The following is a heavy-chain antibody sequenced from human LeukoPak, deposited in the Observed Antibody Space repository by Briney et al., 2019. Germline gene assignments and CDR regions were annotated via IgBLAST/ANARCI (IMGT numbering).Heavy chain of an antibody. CDR1: GFSVSTIHYY. J-gene: IGHJ4*02. CDR2: IGHGGGI. CDR3: ARDSGNWNIDY. D-gene: IGHD1/OR15-1a*01. V-gene: IGHV4-38-2*02. Sequence: PSETLSLTCAVSGFSVSTIHYYWGWVRQPPGKGLEWIASIGHGGGIHCIPSLQSRLTISRDTSNNHFSLRLSSVTAADTAVYYCARDSGNWNIDYWGRGILVTVSS.